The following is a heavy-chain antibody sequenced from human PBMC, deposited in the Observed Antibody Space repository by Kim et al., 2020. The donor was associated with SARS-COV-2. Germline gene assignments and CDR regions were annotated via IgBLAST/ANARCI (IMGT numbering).Heavy chain of an antibody. CDR3: APDYDSSGYYPWFDY. Sequence: DSVKGRFTISRDNAKNSLYLQMNSLRAEDTAVYYCAPDYDSSGYYPWFDYWGQGTLVTVSS. J-gene: IGHJ4*02. V-gene: IGHV3-21*01. D-gene: IGHD3-22*01.